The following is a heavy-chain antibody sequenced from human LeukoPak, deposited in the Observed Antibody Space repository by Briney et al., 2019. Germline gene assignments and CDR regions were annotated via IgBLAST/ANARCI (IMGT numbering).Heavy chain of an antibody. V-gene: IGHV3-23*01. CDR3: AMDSYGPDDY. Sequence: GGSLRLSCAASGFTFSSYAMNWVRQAPGKGLEWVSAISGSGSTTYYADSVKGRFTISRDNAKNSLYLQMNSLRVEDTAAYYCAMDSYGPDDYWGQGTLVTVSS. CDR2: ISGSGSTT. D-gene: IGHD5-18*01. J-gene: IGHJ4*02. CDR1: GFTFSSYA.